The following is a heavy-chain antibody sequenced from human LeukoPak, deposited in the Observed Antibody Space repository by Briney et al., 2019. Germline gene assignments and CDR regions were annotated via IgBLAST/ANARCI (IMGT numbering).Heavy chain of an antibody. CDR1: GGTFSSYA. D-gene: IGHD2-15*01. CDR2: IIPIFGTA. Sequence: ASVKVSCKASGGTFSSYAISWVRQAPGQGLEWMGGIIPIFGTANYAPKFQGRVTITADKSTSTAYMELSSLRSEDTAVYYCARLYCSGGSCYSPFDYWGQGTLVTVSS. J-gene: IGHJ4*02. V-gene: IGHV1-69*06. CDR3: ARLYCSGGSCYSPFDY.